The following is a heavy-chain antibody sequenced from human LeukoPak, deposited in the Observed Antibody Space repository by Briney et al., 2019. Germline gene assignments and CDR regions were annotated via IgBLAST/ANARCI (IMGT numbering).Heavy chain of an antibody. J-gene: IGHJ4*02. CDR3: ARARRIYSYGPTFDY. CDR1: GGSISSSSYH. V-gene: IGHV4-39*07. CDR2: IYYSGST. Sequence: SETLSLTCTVSGGSISSSSYHWGWIRQPPWKGLEWIGSIYYSGSTNYNPSLKSRVTISVDTSKNQFSLKLSPVTAADTAVYYCARARRIYSYGPTFDYWGQGTLVTVSS. D-gene: IGHD5-18*01.